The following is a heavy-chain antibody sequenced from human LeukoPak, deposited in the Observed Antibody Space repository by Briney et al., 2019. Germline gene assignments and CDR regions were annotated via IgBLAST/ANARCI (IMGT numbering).Heavy chain of an antibody. CDR1: GFTSSDYW. Sequence: GGSLRLSCAASGFTSSDYWMHWVRHAPGKGLVWVSRMNSAGTTTNYADSVKGRFTISRDTAKNTLYLQMNSLRAEDTAVYYCARAARDFWSGYYMVPTLGFDYWGQGTLVTVSS. V-gene: IGHV3-74*01. D-gene: IGHD3-3*01. CDR3: ARAARDFWSGYYMVPTLGFDY. J-gene: IGHJ4*02. CDR2: MNSAGTTT.